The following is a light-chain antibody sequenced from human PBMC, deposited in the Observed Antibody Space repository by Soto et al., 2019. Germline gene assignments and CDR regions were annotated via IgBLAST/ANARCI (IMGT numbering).Light chain of an antibody. J-gene: IGLJ2*01. CDR2: SDT. CDR3: QVWDSGSARVV. CDR1: NVGSKG. V-gene: IGLV3-21*04. Sequence: SYELPQPPSVSVAPGKTASISCGGNNVGSKGVHWYHQKPGQAPVLVIYSDTDLPPVIPERFSGSNSANLATLTISRGEAGDEADDYCQVWDSGSARVVFGGGTKLTVL.